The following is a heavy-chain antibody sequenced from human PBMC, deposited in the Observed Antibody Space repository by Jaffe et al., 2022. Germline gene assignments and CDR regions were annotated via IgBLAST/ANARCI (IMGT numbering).Heavy chain of an antibody. V-gene: IGHV4-34*01. Sequence: QVQLQQWGAGLLKPSETLSLTCAVYGGSFSGYYWSWIRQPPGKGLEWIGEINHSGSTNYNPSLKSRVTISVDTSKNQFSLKLSSVTAADTAVYYCARGRGAVRLLWFGEFSQPDYWGQGTLVTVSS. D-gene: IGHD3-10*01. CDR2: INHSGST. J-gene: IGHJ4*02. CDR3: ARGRGAVRLLWFGEFSQPDY. CDR1: GGSFSGYY.